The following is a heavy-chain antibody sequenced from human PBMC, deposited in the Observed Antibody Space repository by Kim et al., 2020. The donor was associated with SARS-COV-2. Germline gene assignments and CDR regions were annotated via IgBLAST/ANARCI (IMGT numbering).Heavy chain of an antibody. J-gene: IGHJ4*02. CDR3: AGTYDGKGHNFDY. Sequence: YADSVKGRFTISRDNSKNSLYLQMNSLRAEDTALYYCAGTYDGKGHNFDYWGQGTLVTVSS. D-gene: IGHD3-3*01. V-gene: IGHV3-43D*03.